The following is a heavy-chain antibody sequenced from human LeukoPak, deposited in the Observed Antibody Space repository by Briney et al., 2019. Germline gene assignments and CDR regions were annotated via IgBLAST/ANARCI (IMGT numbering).Heavy chain of an antibody. V-gene: IGHV3-23*01. CDR3: WAVAGTGGGYYYYYYMDV. Sequence: GGSLRLSCAASGFTFSSYAMSWVRQAPGKGLEWVSAISGSGGNTYFADSVKGRFTISRDNSKNTLYLQMNSLRAEDTALYYCWAVAGTGGGYYYYYYMDVWGEGTTVTVSS. CDR1: GFTFSSYA. CDR2: ISGSGGNT. J-gene: IGHJ6*03. D-gene: IGHD6-19*01.